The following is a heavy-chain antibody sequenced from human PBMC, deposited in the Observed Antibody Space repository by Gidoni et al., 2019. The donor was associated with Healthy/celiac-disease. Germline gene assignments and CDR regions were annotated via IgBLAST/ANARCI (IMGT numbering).Heavy chain of an antibody. V-gene: IGHV4-34*01. D-gene: IGHD4-17*01. Sequence: YRGSFSGYYWSWIRQPPGKGLEWIGEINHSGSTNYNPSLKSRVTISVDTSKNQFSLKLSSVTAADTAVYYCASQSGAGDYWGQGTLVTVSS. J-gene: IGHJ4*02. CDR3: ASQSGAGDY. CDR2: INHSGST. CDR1: RGSFSGYY.